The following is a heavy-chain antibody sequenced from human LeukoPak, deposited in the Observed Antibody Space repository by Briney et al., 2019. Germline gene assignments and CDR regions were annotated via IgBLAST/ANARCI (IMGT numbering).Heavy chain of an antibody. Sequence: ASVKVSCKASGYTFTSYGISWVRQAPGQGLEWMGWISAYNGNTNYAQKLQGRVTMTTDTSTSTAYMELRSLRSDDTAVYYCARDGSIVVVPAAIGNWFDPWGQGTLVTVSS. D-gene: IGHD2-2*02. J-gene: IGHJ5*02. CDR1: GYTFTSYG. CDR3: ARDGSIVVVPAAIGNWFDP. V-gene: IGHV1-18*04. CDR2: ISAYNGNT.